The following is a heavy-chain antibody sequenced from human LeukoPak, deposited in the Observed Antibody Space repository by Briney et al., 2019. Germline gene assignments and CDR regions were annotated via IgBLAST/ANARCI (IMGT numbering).Heavy chain of an antibody. CDR3: ARVPRESYYFDY. V-gene: IGHV3-74*01. Sequence: GGSLRLSCAASGFTFSSYWMHWVRQAPGKGLVWVSRINSDGSSTSYADSVKGRFTISRDNAKNTLYLQMNSLRAEDTAVYYCARVPRESYYFDYWGQGTLVTVSS. D-gene: IGHD1-26*01. CDR1: GFTFSSYW. CDR2: INSDGSST. J-gene: IGHJ4*02.